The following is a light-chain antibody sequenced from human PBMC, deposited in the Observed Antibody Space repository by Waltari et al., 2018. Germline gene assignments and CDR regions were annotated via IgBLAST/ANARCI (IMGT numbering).Light chain of an antibody. CDR1: QNISTN. J-gene: IGKJ4*01. CDR2: GAS. Sequence: IVMTQSPATLSLSQGERAALSCRASQNISTNLAWYQHKPGQAPRLLIYGASTRATGVPGRFSGSGSGIEFTLTVSSLQPEDFAVYYCLQYNKWPALTFGGGTKVEIK. CDR3: LQYNKWPALT. V-gene: IGKV3-15*01.